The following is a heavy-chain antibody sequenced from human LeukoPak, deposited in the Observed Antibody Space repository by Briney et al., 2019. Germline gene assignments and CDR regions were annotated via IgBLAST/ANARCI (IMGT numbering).Heavy chain of an antibody. CDR1: GFTFKNYG. V-gene: IGHV3-23*01. Sequence: TGGSVRLSCGASGFTFKNYGMSWVRQAPGKGLEWVSAISGSGGSTYYADSVKGRFTISRDNSKNTLYLQMNSLRAEDTAVYYCAKDPLVIAARLSFDYWGQGTLVTVSS. CDR2: ISGSGGST. J-gene: IGHJ4*02. CDR3: AKDPLVIAARLSFDY. D-gene: IGHD6-6*01.